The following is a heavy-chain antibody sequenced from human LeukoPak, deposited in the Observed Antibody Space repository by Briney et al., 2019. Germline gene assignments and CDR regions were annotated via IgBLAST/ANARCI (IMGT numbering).Heavy chain of an antibody. D-gene: IGHD6-13*01. J-gene: IGHJ5*02. CDR1: GYTFTSYA. Sequence: GASVKVSCKASGYTFTSYAISWVRQAPGQGLEWMGGIIPIFGTANYAQKFQGRVTITADESTSTAYMELSSLRSEDTAVYYCARGTIAAAGSPVSWFDPWGQGTLVTVSS. V-gene: IGHV1-69*13. CDR3: ARGTIAAAGSPVSWFDP. CDR2: IIPIFGTA.